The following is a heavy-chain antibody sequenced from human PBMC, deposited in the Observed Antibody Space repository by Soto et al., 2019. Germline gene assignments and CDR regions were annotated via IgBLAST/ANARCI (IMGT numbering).Heavy chain of an antibody. Sequence: QVQLVQSGAEVKKPGSSVKVSCKASGGTFSNYAITWVRQAPGQGLEWLGRIIPIIGTANYAQKFQERVMIYADESQSTAYMELSSLRSDDSAVYYCAKHGGREGYCGNGFAPWGQGTLVTVSS. CDR3: AKHGGREGYCGNGFAP. D-gene: IGHD2-15*01. CDR1: GGTFSNYA. J-gene: IGHJ5*02. V-gene: IGHV1-69*11. CDR2: IIPIIGTA.